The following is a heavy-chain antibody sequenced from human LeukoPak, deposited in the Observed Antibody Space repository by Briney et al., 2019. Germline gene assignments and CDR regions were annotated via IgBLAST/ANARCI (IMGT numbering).Heavy chain of an antibody. CDR1: GFTFSSYG. J-gene: IGHJ4*02. V-gene: IGHV3-23*01. CDR3: AKGNYCGSGSLDY. Sequence: GGSLRLSCAASGFTFSSYGMSWVRQAPGKGLEWVSVISGSGGGTYYADSVKGRFTISRDNSKNTLYLQMNSLRVEDTAVYYCAKGNYCGSGSLDYWGQGTLVTVSS. D-gene: IGHD3-10*01. CDR2: ISGSGGGT.